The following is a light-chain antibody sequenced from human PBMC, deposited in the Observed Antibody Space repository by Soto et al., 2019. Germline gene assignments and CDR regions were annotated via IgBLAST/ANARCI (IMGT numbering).Light chain of an antibody. V-gene: IGLV3-21*02. CDR3: QAWDSRSDHFV. CDR1: DIGSKS. J-gene: IGLJ1*01. CDR2: DDN. Sequence: SYELTQPPSGSVAPGQTARITCEGNDIGSKSVHWYQHKPGRAPLLVVYDDNDRPSWIPELFSGSTSGDTATLTIRGVEAGDEAEYYCQAWDSRSDHFVFRNGTTVTVL.